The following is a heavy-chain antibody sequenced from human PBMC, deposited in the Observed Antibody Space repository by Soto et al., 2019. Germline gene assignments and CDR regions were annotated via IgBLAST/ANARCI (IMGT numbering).Heavy chain of an antibody. V-gene: IGHV1-3*01. Sequence: QVQLVQSGAEVKKPGASVKVSCKASGYTFSTYLLHWVRQAPGQGLEWMGWINADNGYTKYSQKFQGRVTLTRDTSASTAYMELSSLRSEDTAVYYCASPSYGSGNFDWGQGSLVTVSS. CDR1: GYTFSTYL. J-gene: IGHJ4*02. D-gene: IGHD3-10*01. CDR3: ASPSYGSGNFD. CDR2: INADNGYT.